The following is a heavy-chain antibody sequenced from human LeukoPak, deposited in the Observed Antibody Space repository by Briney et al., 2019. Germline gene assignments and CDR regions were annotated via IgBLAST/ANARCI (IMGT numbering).Heavy chain of an antibody. CDR1: GFTFSNYL. J-gene: IGHJ4*02. CDR3: AKQSPYGGRFGVDDD. V-gene: IGHV3-48*04. D-gene: IGHD1-26*01. Sequence: GGSLRLSCVGSGFTFSNYLMNWVRQAPGKGLEWVSFISSTGGTIYYADAVKGRFTISRDNAKNSLYLQMNDLRPEDTAVYSCAKQSPYGGRFGVDDDWGRGTLVTVSS. CDR2: ISSTGGTI.